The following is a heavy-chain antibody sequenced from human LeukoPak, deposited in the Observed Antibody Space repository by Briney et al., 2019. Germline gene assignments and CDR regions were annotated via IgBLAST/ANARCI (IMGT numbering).Heavy chain of an antibody. CDR3: TTVRDGYLYYFDY. Sequence: GGSLRLSCTASGFTFGDYAMSWVRQAPGKGLEWVGFIRSKAYGGTTEYAASVKGRFTISRDDSKSIAYLQMNSLKTEDTAVYYCTTVRDGYLYYFDYWGQGTLVTVSS. V-gene: IGHV3-49*04. J-gene: IGHJ4*02. CDR1: GFTFGDYA. CDR2: IRSKAYGGTT. D-gene: IGHD5-24*01.